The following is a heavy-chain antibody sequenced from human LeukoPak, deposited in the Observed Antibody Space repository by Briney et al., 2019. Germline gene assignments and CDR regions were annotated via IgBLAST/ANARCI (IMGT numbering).Heavy chain of an antibody. CDR2: IFWDDDK. D-gene: IGHD2-21*02. Sequence: SGPTLVKPPQTLTLTCTFSGFSLSTSGVGVGWIRQPPGKALEWLAIIFWDDDKRYNPSLESRLSIIKDTSKDQVVLTMTNMDPADTATYYCTHSAGIVVVTSEDEYFQHWGQGSLVIVSS. J-gene: IGHJ1*01. CDR1: GFSLSTSGVG. CDR3: THSAGIVVVTSEDEYFQH. V-gene: IGHV2-5*02.